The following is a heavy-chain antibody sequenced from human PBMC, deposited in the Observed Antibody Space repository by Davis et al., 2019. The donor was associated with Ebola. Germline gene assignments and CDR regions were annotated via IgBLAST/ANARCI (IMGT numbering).Heavy chain of an antibody. CDR2: VHGGNGNT. D-gene: IGHD6-19*01. V-gene: IGHV1-3*01. CDR1: GFILTNYA. CDR3: ARASFGYNSGLYADY. J-gene: IGHJ4*02. Sequence: AASVKVSCKASGFILTNYAIHWVRQAPGQRLEWMGWVHGGNGNTKYSQRFQGRVTITTDTSASTVYLDLTSLRSDDTAVFYCARASFGYNSGLYADYWGPGSLVTVSS.